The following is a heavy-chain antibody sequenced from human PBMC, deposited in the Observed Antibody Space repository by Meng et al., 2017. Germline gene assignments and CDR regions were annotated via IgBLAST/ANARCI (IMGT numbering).Heavy chain of an antibody. D-gene: IGHD2-15*01. Sequence: QVQLQESAPGMVKPSETLSLTCTVSGGSISSYYWSWIRQPPGKGLEWIGYIYYSGSTNYNPSLKSRVTISVDTSKNQFSLKLSSVTAADTAVYYCARGGVAVEYWGQGTLVTVSS. CDR3: ARGGVAVEY. J-gene: IGHJ4*02. CDR1: GGSISSYY. CDR2: IYYSGST. V-gene: IGHV4-59*08.